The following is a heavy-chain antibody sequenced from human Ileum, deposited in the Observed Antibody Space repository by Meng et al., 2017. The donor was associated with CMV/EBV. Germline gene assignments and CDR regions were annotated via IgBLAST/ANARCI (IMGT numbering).Heavy chain of an antibody. CDR3: ARLQQQTWAFGMDV. D-gene: IGHD1/OR15-1a*01. V-gene: IGHV3-53*01. CDR1: GFTVSGNY. CDR2: IHSDGRT. J-gene: IGHJ6*02. Sequence: GESLKISCAASGFTVSGNYFNWVRQAPGKGLEWVSLIHSDGRTYHADSVKGRFITSRDNSKNTIYLQMNNLKTEDTAMYYCARLQQQTWAFGMDVWGRGTMVPVSS.